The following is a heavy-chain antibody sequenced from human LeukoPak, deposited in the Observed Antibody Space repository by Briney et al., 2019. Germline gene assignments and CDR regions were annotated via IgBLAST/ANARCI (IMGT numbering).Heavy chain of an antibody. J-gene: IGHJ4*02. CDR1: GFTFRSYA. Sequence: PGRSLRLSCAASGFTFRSYAMHWVRQAPGKGLEWVALISYDGSKRYFADSVKGRFTISRDNAKNSLYLQMNSLRAEDTALYYCAKDIAAAGTSYFDYWGQGTLVTVSS. CDR2: ISYDGSKR. V-gene: IGHV3-30*04. D-gene: IGHD6-13*01. CDR3: AKDIAAAGTSYFDY.